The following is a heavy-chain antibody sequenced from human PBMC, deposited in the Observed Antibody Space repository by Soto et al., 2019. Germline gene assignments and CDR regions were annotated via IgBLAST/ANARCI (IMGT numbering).Heavy chain of an antibody. CDR1: GGSISSYY. CDR2: IYYSGST. J-gene: IGHJ5*02. Sequence: PSETLSLTCTVSGGSISSYYWSWIRQPPGKGVEWIGYIYYSGSTNYNPSLKSRVTISVDTSKNQFSLKLSSVTAADTAVYYRAREYCSGGSCYSSTWFDPWGQGTLVTVSP. D-gene: IGHD2-15*01. CDR3: AREYCSGGSCYSSTWFDP. V-gene: IGHV4-59*01.